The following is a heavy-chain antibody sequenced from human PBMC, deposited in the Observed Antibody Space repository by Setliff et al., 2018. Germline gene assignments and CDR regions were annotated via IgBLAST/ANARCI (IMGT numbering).Heavy chain of an antibody. CDR2: ISGGDGNT. J-gene: IGHJ4*02. Sequence: ASVKVSCKASGYSFTTYGMHWVRQAPGQRPEWMGWISGGDGNTKYSQKFQDRLTITRDTSATTGYMELSSLRSEDTAVYYCARDADHYDTDENPIFDYGGQGTLVTVSS. CDR1: GYSFTTYG. D-gene: IGHD3-9*01. V-gene: IGHV1-3*01. CDR3: ARDADHYDTDENPIFDY.